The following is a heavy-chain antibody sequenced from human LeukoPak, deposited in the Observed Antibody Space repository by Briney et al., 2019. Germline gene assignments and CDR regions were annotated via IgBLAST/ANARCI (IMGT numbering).Heavy chain of an antibody. J-gene: IGHJ3*02. CDR1: GGSISSYY. CDR2: IYYSGST. D-gene: IGHD3-22*01. CDR3: ARGLNYYDSSGYYFDAFDI. V-gene: IGHV4-59*01. Sequence: SETLSPTCTVSGGSISSYYWSWIRQPPGKGLEWIGYIYYSGSTNYNPSLKSRVTISVDTSKNQFSLKLSSVTAADTAVYYCARGLNYYDSSGYYFDAFDIWGQGTMVTVSS.